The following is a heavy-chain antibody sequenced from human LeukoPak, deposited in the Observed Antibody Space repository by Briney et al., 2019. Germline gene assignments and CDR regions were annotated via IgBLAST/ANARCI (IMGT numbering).Heavy chain of an antibody. CDR2: ISGSGYTT. CDR3: AKLSPAFPDYADFDY. J-gene: IGHJ4*02. CDR1: GFTFNIHA. V-gene: IGHV3-23*01. D-gene: IGHD3-16*01. Sequence: GGSLRLSCAASGFTFNIHAMSWVRQAPGKGHEWVSTISGSGYTTYYADSVKGRFTVSRDNSKNTLYLQMNSLRAEDTAVYYCAKLSPAFPDYADFDYWGQGSRVSVSS.